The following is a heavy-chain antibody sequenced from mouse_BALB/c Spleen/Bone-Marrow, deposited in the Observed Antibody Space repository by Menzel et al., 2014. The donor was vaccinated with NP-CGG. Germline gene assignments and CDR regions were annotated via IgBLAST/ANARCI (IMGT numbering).Heavy chain of an antibody. CDR2: INPSTGYT. D-gene: IGHD1-1*01. J-gene: IGHJ4*01. Sequence: VQLQQSGAELAKPGASVKMSCKASGYTFTSYWMHWVKQRPGQGLEWIGYINPSTGYTEYNQKFKDKGTLTADKSSSTAYMQLSSLTSEDSAVYYCARQITTVDYAMDYWGQGTSVTVSS. CDR1: GYTFTSYW. V-gene: IGHV1-7*01. CDR3: ARQITTVDYAMDY.